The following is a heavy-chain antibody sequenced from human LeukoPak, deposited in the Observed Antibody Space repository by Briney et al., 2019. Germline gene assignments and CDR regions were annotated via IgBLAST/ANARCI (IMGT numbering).Heavy chain of an antibody. V-gene: IGHV3-53*01. CDR1: GLTFSTYA. J-gene: IGHJ4*02. Sequence: GGSLRLSCAASGLTFSTYAMRWIRQAPGKGLEWVSVIYSGGSTYYADSVKGRFTISRDNSKNTLYLQMNSLRAEDTAVYYCARGLAASFDYWGQGTLVTVSS. CDR2: IYSGGST. CDR3: ARGLAASFDY. D-gene: IGHD6-25*01.